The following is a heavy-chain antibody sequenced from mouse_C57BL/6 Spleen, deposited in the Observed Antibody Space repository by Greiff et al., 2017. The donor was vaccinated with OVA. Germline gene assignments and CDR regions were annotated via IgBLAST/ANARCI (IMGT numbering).Heavy chain of an antibody. J-gene: IGHJ1*03. V-gene: IGHV5-16*01. CDR3: AREPITTVVYWYCDV. CDR1: GFTFSDYY. CDR2: INYDGSST. Sequence: EVKVVESEGGLVQPGSSMKLSCTASGFTFSDYYMAWVRQVPEKGLEWVANINYDGSSTYYLDSLKSRFIISRDNAKNILYLQMSSLKSEDTATYYCAREPITTVVYWYCDVWGTGTTVTVSS. D-gene: IGHD1-1*01.